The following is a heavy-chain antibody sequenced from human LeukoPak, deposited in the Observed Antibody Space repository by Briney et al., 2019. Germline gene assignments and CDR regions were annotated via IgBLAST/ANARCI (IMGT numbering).Heavy chain of an antibody. Sequence: PGRSLRLSCAASGFTFSSYAMHWVRQAPGKGLEWVAVISYDGSNKYYADSVKGRFTISRDNSKNTPYLQMNSLRAEDTAVYYCATPIVVVPAASDYWGQGTLVTVSS. CDR3: ATPIVVVPAASDY. D-gene: IGHD2-2*01. CDR1: GFTFSSYA. J-gene: IGHJ4*02. CDR2: ISYDGSNK. V-gene: IGHV3-30-3*01.